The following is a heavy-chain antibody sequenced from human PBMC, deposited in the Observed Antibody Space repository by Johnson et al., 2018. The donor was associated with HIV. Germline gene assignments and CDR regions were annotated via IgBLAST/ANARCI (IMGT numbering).Heavy chain of an antibody. V-gene: IGHV3-15*01. J-gene: IGHJ3*02. CDR2: IYSKTDGGTT. D-gene: IGHD1-1*01. CDR3: ATSTASDALDI. Sequence: VQLVESGGGLVQPGGSLRLSCAASGFTFINAWMSWVRQAPGKGLEWVGRIYSKTDGGTTEYAAPVKGRFTISRDDSKNTLYLQMNSLRAEDTAVYYCATSTASDALDIWGQGTMVTVSS. CDR1: GFTFINAW.